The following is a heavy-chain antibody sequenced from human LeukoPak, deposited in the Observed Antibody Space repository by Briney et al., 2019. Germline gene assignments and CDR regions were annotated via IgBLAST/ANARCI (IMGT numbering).Heavy chain of an antibody. J-gene: IGHJ3*02. CDR1: GYSFTSYW. V-gene: IGHV5-51*01. Sequence: GESLKISCKGSGYSFTSYWIGWVRQMPGKGLEWMGIIYPGDSDTRYSPSFQGQVTISADKSISTAYLQWSSLKASDTAMYYCARLKVPAAMDVDYGAFDIWGQGTMVTVSS. D-gene: IGHD2-2*01. CDR2: IYPGDSDT. CDR3: ARLKVPAAMDVDYGAFDI.